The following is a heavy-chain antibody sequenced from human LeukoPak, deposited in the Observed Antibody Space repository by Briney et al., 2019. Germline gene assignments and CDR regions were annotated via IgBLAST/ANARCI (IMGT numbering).Heavy chain of an antibody. CDR2: IYHSGST. J-gene: IGHJ4*02. Sequence: SETLSLTCAVSGGSISSGGYSWSWIRQPPGKGLEWIGYIYHSGSTYYNPSLKSRVTISVDRSKNQFSLKLSSVAAADTAVYYCARAPRYYGSGSYFDYWGQGTLVTVSS. CDR3: ARAPRYYGSGSYFDY. D-gene: IGHD3-10*01. V-gene: IGHV4-30-2*01. CDR1: GGSISSGGYS.